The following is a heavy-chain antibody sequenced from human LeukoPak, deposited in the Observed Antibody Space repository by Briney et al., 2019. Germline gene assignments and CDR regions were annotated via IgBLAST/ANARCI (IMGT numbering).Heavy chain of an antibody. Sequence: QPGRSLRLSCAASGFTFSSYWMHWVRQAPGKGLVWVSRINTDGSSTSYADSVKGRFTISRDNAKNTLYLQMNSLRAEDTAVYYCASSTTVYYYYMDVWGKGTTVTVSS. CDR1: GFTFSSYW. CDR3: ASSTTVYYYYMDV. CDR2: INTDGSST. J-gene: IGHJ6*03. D-gene: IGHD4-17*01. V-gene: IGHV3-74*01.